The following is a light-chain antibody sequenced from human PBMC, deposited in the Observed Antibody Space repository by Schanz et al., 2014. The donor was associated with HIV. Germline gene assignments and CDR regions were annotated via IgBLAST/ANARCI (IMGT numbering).Light chain of an antibody. J-gene: IGLJ1*01. CDR2: DVT. CDR3: GSYTFASTPYV. Sequence: QSALTQPRSVSGSPGQSVTISCTGTSSDVGDYNYVSWYQQHPGKAPKLMIYDVTERPSGVPDRFSGSKSGNTASLTISGLQAEDEADYYCGSYTFASTPYVFGSGTKLTVL. CDR1: SSDVGDYNY. V-gene: IGLV2-11*01.